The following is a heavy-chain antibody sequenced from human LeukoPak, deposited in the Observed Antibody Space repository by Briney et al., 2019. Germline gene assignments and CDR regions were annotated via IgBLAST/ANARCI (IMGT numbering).Heavy chain of an antibody. Sequence: ASVKVSFKASGYTFTGYYMHWVRQAPGQGLEWMGWINPNSGGTNYAQKFQGRVTMTRDTSISTAYMELSRLRSDDTAVYYCARDTVTTSSPDYWGQGTLVTVSS. CDR1: GYTFTGYY. CDR2: INPNSGGT. CDR3: ARDTVTTSSPDY. V-gene: IGHV1-2*02. D-gene: IGHD4-17*01. J-gene: IGHJ4*02.